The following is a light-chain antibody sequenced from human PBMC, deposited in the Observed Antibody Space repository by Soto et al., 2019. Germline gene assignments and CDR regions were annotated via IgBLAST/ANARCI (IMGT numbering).Light chain of an antibody. V-gene: IGKV1-33*01. J-gene: IGKJ3*01. CDR2: DAS. Sequence: DIPLTQSPSSLSASVGDRVTITCQASQDISTHFNWYQQKPGKAPNLLIYDASNLEPGVPSRFSGGGSGTFVSVTINSLQPEDIATYYCQKHDGVPLFGPGTKVEIK. CDR1: QDISTH. CDR3: QKHDGVPL.